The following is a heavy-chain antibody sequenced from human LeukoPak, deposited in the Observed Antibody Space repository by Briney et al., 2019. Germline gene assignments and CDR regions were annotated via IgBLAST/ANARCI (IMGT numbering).Heavy chain of an antibody. CDR1: GFTFSGHW. J-gene: IGHJ4*02. Sequence: GGSLRLSCAASGFTFSGHWMSWVRQAPGEGREGVANIKQDGSEKSYVDSVKGRFTISRDNAKNSLYLQMNSLRVEDTAVYYCARGPSFCGGGCYYYFDCWGQGTLVIVSP. V-gene: IGHV3-7*01. CDR3: ARGPSFCGGGCYYYFDC. D-gene: IGHD2-21*01. CDR2: IKQDGSEK.